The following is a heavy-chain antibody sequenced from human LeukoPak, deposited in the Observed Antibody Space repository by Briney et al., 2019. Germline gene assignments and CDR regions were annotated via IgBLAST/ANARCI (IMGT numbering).Heavy chain of an antibody. CDR3: ARYSSGCYDY. D-gene: IGHD6-19*01. CDR1: GFTFDDYA. CDR2: ISWNSGSI. J-gene: IGHJ4*02. Sequence: PGRSLRLSCAASGFTFDDYAMHWVRQAPGKGLEWVSGISWNSGSIGYADSVKGRFTISRDNAKNSLYLQMNSLRAEDTALYYCARYSSGCYDYWGQGILVTVSS. V-gene: IGHV3-9*01.